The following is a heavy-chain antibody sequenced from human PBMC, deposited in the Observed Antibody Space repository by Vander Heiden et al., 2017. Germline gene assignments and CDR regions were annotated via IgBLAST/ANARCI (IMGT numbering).Heavy chain of an antibody. V-gene: IGHV4-39*01. D-gene: IGHD3-3*01. Sequence: QLPLQESGPGLVKPSATLSLTCTVSRGSISSSPSYWGWLRQPPGTGLEWIGSIYYSGSTYNNPSRNRRVTISVDTSKNQFSLKMSSVTAEDTAVYYWARHVYDGGSGLNNWIDPWGQGTLVTVSS. J-gene: IGHJ5*02. CDR1: RGSISSSPSY. CDR3: ARHVYDGGSGLNNWIDP. CDR2: IYYSGST.